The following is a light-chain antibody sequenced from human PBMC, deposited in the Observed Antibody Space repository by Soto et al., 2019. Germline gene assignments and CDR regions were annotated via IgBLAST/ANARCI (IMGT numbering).Light chain of an antibody. CDR1: QSVSSSY. V-gene: IGKV3-20*01. Sequence: EIVLTQSPGTLSLSPGERATLSCRASQSVSSSYLAWYQQKPGQPPRLLIYGASSRATGIPDRFSGSGSGTDVTVTISRLEHEDFAVYYCQQYGSSPLFTFGPGTKVDIK. CDR3: QQYGSSPLFT. CDR2: GAS. J-gene: IGKJ3*01.